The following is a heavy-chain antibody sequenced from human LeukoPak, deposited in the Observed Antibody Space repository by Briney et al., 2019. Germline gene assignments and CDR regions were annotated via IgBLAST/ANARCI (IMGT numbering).Heavy chain of an antibody. D-gene: IGHD3-10*01. J-gene: IGHJ5*02. CDR2: IIPIFGTA. CDR1: GGTFSSYA. V-gene: IGHV1-69*13. Sequence: GASVKVSCKASGGTFSSYAISWVRQAPGQGLEWMGGIIPIFGTANYAQKFQGRVTITADESTSTACMELSSLRSEDTAVYYCARDPYGSGSYTPYNWFDPWGQGTLVTVSS. CDR3: ARDPYGSGSYTPYNWFDP.